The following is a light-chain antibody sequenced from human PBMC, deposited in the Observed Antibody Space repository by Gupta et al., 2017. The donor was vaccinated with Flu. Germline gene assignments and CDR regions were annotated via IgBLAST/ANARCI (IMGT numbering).Light chain of an antibody. CDR2: STN. J-gene: IGLJ2*01. CDR1: SGSVSTSYY. V-gene: IGLV8-61*01. CDR3: VLDMGSGISL. Sequence: QTVVTQEPSFSVSPGGTVTLTCGLSSGSVSTSYYPSWYQQTPGQAPRTLIYSTNTRSSGVPDRFSGSILGNKAALTITGAKADEESDYYCVLDMGSGISLFGGGTKLTVL.